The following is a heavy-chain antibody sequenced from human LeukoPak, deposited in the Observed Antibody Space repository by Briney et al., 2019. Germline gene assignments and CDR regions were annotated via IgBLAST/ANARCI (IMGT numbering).Heavy chain of an antibody. J-gene: IGHJ4*02. CDR1: GFTFSSYA. D-gene: IGHD6-6*01. CDR2: ISGRGGST. Sequence: GGSLRLSCAASGFTFSSYAMSWVRQRPGKGREWVSAISGRGGSTYYAASVKGRFTISRDKSKNTLYLQMNSLRAEHTAVYYCAMARPAAYFDYWGQGTLVTVSS. V-gene: IGHV3-23*01. CDR3: AMARPAAYFDY.